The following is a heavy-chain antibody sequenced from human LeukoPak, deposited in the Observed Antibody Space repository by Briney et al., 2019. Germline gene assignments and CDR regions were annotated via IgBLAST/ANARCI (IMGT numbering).Heavy chain of an antibody. CDR3: AKGARVWSGYCLFDY. Sequence: GGSLRLSCAASGFTFSSYGMHWVRQAPGKGLEWVAFIRYDGSNKSYADSVKGRFTISRDNSKNTLYLQMNSLRAEDTAEYYCAKGARVWSGYCLFDYWGQGTLVTVSS. J-gene: IGHJ4*02. D-gene: IGHD3-3*01. CDR2: IRYDGSNK. V-gene: IGHV3-30*02. CDR1: GFTFSSYG.